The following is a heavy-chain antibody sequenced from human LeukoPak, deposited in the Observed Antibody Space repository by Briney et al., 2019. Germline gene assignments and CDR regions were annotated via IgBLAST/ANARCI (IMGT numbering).Heavy chain of an antibody. CDR1: GFTFSSYS. D-gene: IGHD3-22*01. V-gene: IGHV3-21*04. Sequence: KTGGSLRLSCAASGFTFSSYSMNWVRQAPGKGLEWVSSISSSSSYIYYADSVKGRFTISRDNSKNTLYLQMNSLRAEDTAVYYCAKGESDSYYYVWLDYFDYWGQGTLVTVSS. CDR2: ISSSSSYI. CDR3: AKGESDSYYYVWLDYFDY. J-gene: IGHJ4*02.